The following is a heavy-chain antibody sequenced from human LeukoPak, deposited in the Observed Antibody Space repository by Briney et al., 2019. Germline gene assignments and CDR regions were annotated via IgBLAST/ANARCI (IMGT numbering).Heavy chain of an antibody. CDR3: ARSIKGDTAMVTGDY. CDR1: GGTFSSYA. CDR2: IIPIFGTA. V-gene: IGHV1-69*13. J-gene: IGHJ4*02. Sequence: SVKVSCKASGGTFSSYAISWVRQAPGQGLEWMGGIIPIFGTANYAQKFQGRVTITADESTSTAYMELSSLRSEDTAVYYCARSIKGDTAMVTGDYWGQGTLVTVSS. D-gene: IGHD5-18*01.